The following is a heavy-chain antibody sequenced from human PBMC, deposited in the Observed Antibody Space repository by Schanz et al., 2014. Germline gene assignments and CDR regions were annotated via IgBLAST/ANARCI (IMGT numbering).Heavy chain of an antibody. V-gene: IGHV4-34*01. CDR3: ARAARRTRVVPLYFDY. J-gene: IGHJ4*02. CDR2: INHGGST. Sequence: QVQLQQWGAGLLKPSETLSLTCAVYGGSFSGYYWSWIRQPPGKGLEWIAEINHGGSTNYNPSLKSRVTISVATSKNQFSLKLRSVPAADTAVYYCARAARRTRVVPLYFDYWGQGTLVTVSS. CDR1: GGSFSGYY. D-gene: IGHD2-2*01.